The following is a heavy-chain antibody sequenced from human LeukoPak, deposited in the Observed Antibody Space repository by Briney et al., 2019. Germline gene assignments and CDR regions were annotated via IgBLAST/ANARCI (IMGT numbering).Heavy chain of an antibody. Sequence: SETLSLTCTVSGGSTSSFYWSWIRQPPGKGLEWIGYISYSGSTNYNPSLKSRVTISVDTSKNQFSLKLSSVTAADTAVYYCARRLPPQNGNDAFDIWGQGTMVTVSS. V-gene: IGHV4-59*08. J-gene: IGHJ3*02. CDR2: ISYSGST. D-gene: IGHD1-1*01. CDR3: ARRLPPQNGNDAFDI. CDR1: GGSTSSFY.